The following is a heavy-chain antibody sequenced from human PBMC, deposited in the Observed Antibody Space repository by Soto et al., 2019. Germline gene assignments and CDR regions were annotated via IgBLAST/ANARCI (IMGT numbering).Heavy chain of an antibody. CDR3: AREAAAGIYYYYMDV. D-gene: IGHD6-13*01. CDR2: IIPILGIA. V-gene: IGHV1-69*04. J-gene: IGHJ6*03. CDR1: GGTFSSYT. Sequence: GASVKVSCKASGGTFSSYTISWVRQAPGQGLEWMGRIIPILGIANYAQKFQGRVTITADKSTSTAYMELSSLRSEDTAVYYCAREAAAGIYYYYMDVWGKGTTVTVSS.